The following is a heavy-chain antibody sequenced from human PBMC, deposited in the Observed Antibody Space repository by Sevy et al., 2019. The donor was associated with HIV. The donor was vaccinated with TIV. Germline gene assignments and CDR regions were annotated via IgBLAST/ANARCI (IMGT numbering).Heavy chain of an antibody. Sequence: GGSLRLSCAASGFTLSTYSMNWVRQAPGKGLEWVSYISSSSSTIYYADSVRGRFTISRDNAKNSLYLQMNSLRADDTAVYYCARVPSTGRYGMDVWGQGTTVTVSS. CDR2: ISSSSSTI. D-gene: IGHD3-10*01. J-gene: IGHJ6*02. CDR1: GFTLSTYS. V-gene: IGHV3-48*01. CDR3: ARVPSTGRYGMDV.